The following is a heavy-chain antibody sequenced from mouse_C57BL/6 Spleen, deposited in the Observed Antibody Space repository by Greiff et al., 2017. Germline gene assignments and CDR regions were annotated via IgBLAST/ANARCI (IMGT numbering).Heavy chain of an antibody. Sequence: EVQLQQSGPVLVKPGASVKMSCKASGYTFTDYYMNWVKQSHGKSLEWIGVINPYNGGTSYNQKFKGKATLTVDKSSSTAYMELNSLTSEDSAVYYCARSNTTVVYWYFDVWGTGTTVTVSS. J-gene: IGHJ1*03. CDR3: ARSNTTVVYWYFDV. CDR1: GYTFTDYY. D-gene: IGHD1-1*01. V-gene: IGHV1-19*01. CDR2: INPYNGGT.